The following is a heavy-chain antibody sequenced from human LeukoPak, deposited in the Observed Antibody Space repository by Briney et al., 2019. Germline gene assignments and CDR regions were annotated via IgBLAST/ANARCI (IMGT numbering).Heavy chain of an antibody. CDR2: ISGSGGST. CDR1: GFTFSSYA. Sequence: GGSLRLSCAASGFTFSSYAMSWVRQAPGKGLEWVSAISGSGGSTYYADSAKGRFTISRDNSKNTLYLQMNSLRAEDTAVYYCAKDITMIVVVITNWGQGTLVTVSS. D-gene: IGHD3-22*01. J-gene: IGHJ4*02. V-gene: IGHV3-23*01. CDR3: AKDITMIVVVITN.